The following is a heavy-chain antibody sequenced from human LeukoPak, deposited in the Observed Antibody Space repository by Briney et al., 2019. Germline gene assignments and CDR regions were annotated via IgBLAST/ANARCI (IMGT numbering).Heavy chain of an antibody. Sequence: GASVTVSCTASGFTFTSSAMQWVRQARGQRLEWIGWIVVGSGNTNYAQKFQERVTITRDMSTSTAYMELSSLGSEDTAVYYCAASSSSGYYYARYWGQGTLVTVSS. V-gene: IGHV1-58*02. D-gene: IGHD3-22*01. CDR1: GFTFTSSA. J-gene: IGHJ4*02. CDR2: IVVGSGNT. CDR3: AASSSSGYYYARY.